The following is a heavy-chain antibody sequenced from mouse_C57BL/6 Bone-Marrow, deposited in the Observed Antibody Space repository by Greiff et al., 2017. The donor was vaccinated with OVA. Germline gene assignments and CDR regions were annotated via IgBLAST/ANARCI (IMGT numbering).Heavy chain of an antibody. CDR1: GYTFTSYW. Sequence: QVQLQQSGAELVKPGASVKMSCKASGYTFTSYWITWVKQRPGQGLEWIGDIYPGSGSTNYNEKFKGKATLTVDTSSSTAYMQLSSLTSEDSAVYYCARNDYYYAMDYWGQGTSVTVSS. CDR3: ARNDYYYAMDY. CDR2: IYPGSGST. J-gene: IGHJ4*01. V-gene: IGHV1-55*01. D-gene: IGHD2-4*01.